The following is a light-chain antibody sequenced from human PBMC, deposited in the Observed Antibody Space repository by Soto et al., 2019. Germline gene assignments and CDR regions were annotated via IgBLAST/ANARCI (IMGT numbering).Light chain of an antibody. Sequence: QLVLTQSPSASASLGASVKLTCTLSSDHSNYIIAWHQQPPEKGPRYLMKVNSDGSHTKGNGIPDRCSGSSSGAERYLTISSLQSEDEAVYYCQTWGTGIRVFGGGTQLTVL. CDR3: QTWGTGIRV. J-gene: IGLJ3*02. V-gene: IGLV4-69*01. CDR2: VNSDGSH. CDR1: SDHSNYI.